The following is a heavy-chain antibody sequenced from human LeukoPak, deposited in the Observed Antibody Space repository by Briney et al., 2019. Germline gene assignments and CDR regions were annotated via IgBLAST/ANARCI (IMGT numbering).Heavy chain of an antibody. V-gene: IGHV1-8*01. CDR3: AREVYYDLLTGTSYYYKDV. D-gene: IGHD3-9*01. Sequence: SVNVSCKSSGYTFTRYVINWVRQATAQGVEGMGWINSNSGNTRYEQKFQGRVTMTRTTSLSRAYMQLSSLRSEDTNVYYCAREVYYDLLTGTSYYYKDVWGKGTTVTVSS. CDR1: GYTFTRYV. J-gene: IGHJ6*03. CDR2: INSNSGNT.